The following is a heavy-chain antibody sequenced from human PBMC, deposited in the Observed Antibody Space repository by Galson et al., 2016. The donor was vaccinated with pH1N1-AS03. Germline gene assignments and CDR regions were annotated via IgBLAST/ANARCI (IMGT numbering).Heavy chain of an antibody. CDR1: GYTFTNFG. CDR2: ISAYSGNT. J-gene: IGHJ4*02. CDR3: ARDLRSDFGNYFVACVQFGRY. Sequence: SVKVSCKASGYTFTNFGIIWVRQAPGQGLEWLGWISAYSGNTDYAQSLQGRVPMTTDPSTNTAYMDLTILNSDDTAIYYCARDLRSDFGNYFVACVQFGRYWGQGPLVTVSS. D-gene: IGHD4-11*01. V-gene: IGHV1-18*01.